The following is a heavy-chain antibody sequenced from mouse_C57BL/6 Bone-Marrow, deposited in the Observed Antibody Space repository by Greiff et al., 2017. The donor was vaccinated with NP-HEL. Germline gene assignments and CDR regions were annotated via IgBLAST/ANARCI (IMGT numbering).Heavy chain of an antibody. V-gene: IGHV1-61*01. CDR2: IYPSDSET. CDR3: ALYYGYEEAMDY. D-gene: IGHD2-2*01. Sequence: QVQLQQPGAELVRPGSSVKLSCKASGYTFTSYWMDWVKQRPGHGLEWIGNIYPSDSETHYNQKFKDKATLTVDKSSSTAYMQLSSLTSEDSAVYYCALYYGYEEAMDYWGQGTSVTVSS. J-gene: IGHJ4*01. CDR1: GYTFTSYW.